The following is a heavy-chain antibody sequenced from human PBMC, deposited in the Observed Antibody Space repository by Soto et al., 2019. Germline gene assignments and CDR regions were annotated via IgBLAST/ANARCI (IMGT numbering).Heavy chain of an antibody. J-gene: IGHJ6*02. CDR1: GGSISSNNC. CDR2: IYHSGST. D-gene: IGHD4-17*01. CDR3: ARDAMTTVIPYYYYYGMDV. Sequence: SLTCDVSGGSISSNNCWSWVRQPPGKGLEWIGEIYHSGSTNYNPSLKSRVTVSVDKSKNQFSLKLSSVTAADTAVYFCARDAMTTVIPYYYYYGMDVWGQGTTVTVSS. V-gene: IGHV4-4*01.